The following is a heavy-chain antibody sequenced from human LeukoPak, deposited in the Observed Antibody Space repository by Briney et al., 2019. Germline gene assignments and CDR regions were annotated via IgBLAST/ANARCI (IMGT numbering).Heavy chain of an antibody. D-gene: IGHD2-2*01. V-gene: IGHV4-4*07. CDR2: IITSGST. CDR1: GASIIDSY. Sequence: SETLSLTCTVSGASIIDSYWSWIRQPAGKGLEWIGRIITSGSTNYSPSLKRRVTMSLDTSKNQFSLKLSSVTAADTAVYYCARTLEITAAMYYYYMDVWGKGTTVTVSS. CDR3: ARTLEITAAMYYYYMDV. J-gene: IGHJ6*03.